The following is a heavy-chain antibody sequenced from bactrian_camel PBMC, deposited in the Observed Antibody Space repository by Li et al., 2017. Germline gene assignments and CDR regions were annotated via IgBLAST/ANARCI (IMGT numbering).Heavy chain of an antibody. J-gene: IGHJ4*01. CDR2: INSVGTT. Sequence: HVQLVESGGGLVQAGGSLRLSCTAPGFSFDDSEMGWYRQAPGNECELVASINSVGTTYYVDSVKGRFTISRDNAKKTLHLQMNSLKTEDTAVYYCAGPVFAGWSLEFWGQGTQVTVS. D-gene: IGHD5*01. CDR1: GFSFDDSE. V-gene: IGHV3S55*01. CDR3: AGPVFAGWSLEF.